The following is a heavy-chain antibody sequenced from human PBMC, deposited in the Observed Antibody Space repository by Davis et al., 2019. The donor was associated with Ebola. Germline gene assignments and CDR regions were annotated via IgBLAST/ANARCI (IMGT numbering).Heavy chain of an antibody. J-gene: IGHJ5*02. V-gene: IGHV3-64*01. CDR2: ISSNGGST. CDR3: ARDGVENWFDP. D-gene: IGHD3-10*01. Sequence: GESLKISCAASGFTFSNYAMHWVRQAPGKGLEYVSAISSNGGSTYHANSVKGRFTISRDNAKNSLYLQMNSLRAEDTAVYYCARDGVENWFDPWGQGTLVTVSS. CDR1: GFTFSNYA.